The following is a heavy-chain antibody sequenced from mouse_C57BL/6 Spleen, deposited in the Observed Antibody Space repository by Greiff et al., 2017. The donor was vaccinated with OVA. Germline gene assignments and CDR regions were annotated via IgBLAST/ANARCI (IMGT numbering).Heavy chain of an antibody. Sequence: VQLKESGPGLVKPSQSLSLTCSVTGYSITSGYYWNWIRQFPGNKLEWMGYISYDGSNNYNPSLKNRISITRDTSKNQFFLKLNSVTTEDTATYYCARDGIPRFDYWGQGTTLTVSS. CDR3: ARDGIPRFDY. CDR1: GYSITSGYY. V-gene: IGHV3-6*01. CDR2: ISYDGSN. J-gene: IGHJ2*01.